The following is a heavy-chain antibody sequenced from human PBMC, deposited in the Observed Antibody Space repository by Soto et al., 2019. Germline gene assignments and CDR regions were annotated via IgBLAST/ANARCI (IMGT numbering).Heavy chain of an antibody. V-gene: IGHV3-23*01. CDR2: ISGSGGST. J-gene: IGHJ4*02. D-gene: IGHD6-13*01. Sequence: GGSLRLSCAASGFTFSSYAMSWVRQAPGKGLEWVSAISGSGGSTYYADSVKGRFTITRNKSKNTLYLQMNSLRAEDAAVDYCAKEIRKEGAAGTICDDYWGQGTLVTVSS. CDR1: GFTFSSYA. CDR3: AKEIRKEGAAGTICDDY.